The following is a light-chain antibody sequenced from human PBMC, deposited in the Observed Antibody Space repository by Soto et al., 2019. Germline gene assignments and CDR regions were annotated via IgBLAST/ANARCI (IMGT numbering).Light chain of an antibody. Sequence: DIVMTQSPLSLPVTPGEPASISCRSSQSLLHSDGYNYLEWYLQKPGQSPQLLIYVASNRASGGPDRFSGSGSGTDFTLKISRVEAEDVGVYYCMQARQSPITFGQGTRLEIK. CDR2: VAS. V-gene: IGKV2-28*01. J-gene: IGKJ5*01. CDR1: QSLLHSDGYNY. CDR3: MQARQSPIT.